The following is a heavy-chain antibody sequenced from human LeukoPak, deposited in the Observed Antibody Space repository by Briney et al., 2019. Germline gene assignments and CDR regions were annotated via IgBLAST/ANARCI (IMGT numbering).Heavy chain of an antibody. J-gene: IGHJ4*02. CDR2: ISGSGDNQ. Sequence: GASLRLSCAVPGFTFRGYAMNWVRQAPGKGLEWVALISGSGDNQYYADAVKGRFTISRDNSKNTLSLQMSSLRVEDTAVYYCAKDWIPEDWGQGTLVTVSS. CDR3: AKDWIPED. V-gene: IGHV3-23*01. CDR1: GFTFRGYA. D-gene: IGHD5-18*01.